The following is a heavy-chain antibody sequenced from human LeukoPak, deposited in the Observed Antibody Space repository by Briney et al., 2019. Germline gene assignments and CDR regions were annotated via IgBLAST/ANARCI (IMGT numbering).Heavy chain of an antibody. CDR3: ARAPAMVRGVIPCAGSSDYYYMDV. CDR2: MNPNSGNT. Sequence: ASVKVSCKASGYTFTSYDINWVRQATGQGLGWMGWMNPNSGNTGYAQKFQGRVTMTRNTSISTAYMELSSLRSEDTAVYYCARAPAMVRGVIPCAGSSDYYYMDVWGKGTTVTVSS. J-gene: IGHJ6*03. V-gene: IGHV1-8*01. CDR1: GYTFTSYD. D-gene: IGHD3-10*01.